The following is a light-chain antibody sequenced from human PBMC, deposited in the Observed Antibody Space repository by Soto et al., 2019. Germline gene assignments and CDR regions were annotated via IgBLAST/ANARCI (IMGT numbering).Light chain of an antibody. V-gene: IGKV2-24*01. CDR1: ERLVDSTGNTY. CDR2: EIS. Sequence: DIMLIQPPLSSPVTLGQSASISCRSSERLVDSTGNTYLSWLQQRPGQPPRLLIYEISKRFSGVPDRFSGSGTGTDFTLKISRVEAEDVGVYYCMQDTQYPITFGGGTKVDI. J-gene: IGKJ4*01. CDR3: MQDTQYPIT.